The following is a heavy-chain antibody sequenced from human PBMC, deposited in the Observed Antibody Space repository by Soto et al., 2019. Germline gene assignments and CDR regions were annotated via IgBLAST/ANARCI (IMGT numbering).Heavy chain of an antibody. J-gene: IGHJ4*02. Sequence: ASVKVSCKASGYTFTGYYMHWVRQAPGQGLEWMGWINPNSGGTNYAQKFQGRVTMTRDTSISTAYMELSRLRSDDTAVYYCATGVIAAAGSPSDYWGQGALVTVSS. CDR1: GYTFTGYY. CDR2: INPNSGGT. CDR3: ATGVIAAAGSPSDY. D-gene: IGHD6-13*01. V-gene: IGHV1-2*02.